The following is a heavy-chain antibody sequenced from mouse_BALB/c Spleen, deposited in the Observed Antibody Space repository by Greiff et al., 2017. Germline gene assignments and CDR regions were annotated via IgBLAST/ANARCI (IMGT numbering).Heavy chain of an antibody. J-gene: IGHJ3*01. CDR1: GFSLRTSGMG. CDR3: ARYGYDAWCAY. CDR2: IYWDDDK. V-gene: IGHV8-12*01. Sequence: QVTLKESGPGILQPSQTLSLTCSFSGFSLRTSGMGVCWIRQPSGKGLEWLAHIYWDDDKRYNPFLKSRLTISKDTSSNQVFLKITSVDTADTATYYCARYGYDAWCAYWGQGTLVTVSA. D-gene: IGHD2-2*01.